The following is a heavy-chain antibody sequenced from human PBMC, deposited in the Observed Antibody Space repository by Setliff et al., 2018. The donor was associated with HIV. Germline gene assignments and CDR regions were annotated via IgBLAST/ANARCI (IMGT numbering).Heavy chain of an antibody. J-gene: IGHJ3*02. CDR3: ARGTTLNVVPDAFDI. Sequence: SSETLSLTCAVYGGSFSGYYWSWIRQPPGKGLEWIGYIYHAGNTYYNPSLKSRVTISVDTSKNQISLRLNSLTAADTAVYYCARGTTLNVVPDAFDIWGQGTMVTVSS. D-gene: IGHD4-17*01. V-gene: IGHV4-34*01. CDR2: IYHAGNT. CDR1: GGSFSGYY.